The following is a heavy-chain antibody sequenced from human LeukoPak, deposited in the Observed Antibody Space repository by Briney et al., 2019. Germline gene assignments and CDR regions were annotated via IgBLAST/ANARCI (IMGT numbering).Heavy chain of an antibody. J-gene: IGHJ4*02. V-gene: IGHV3-23*01. D-gene: IGHD4/OR15-4a*01. CDR3: ARRAGAYSHPYDY. Sequence: PGGSLRLSCAASGFTFSSYGMSWVRQAPGKGLEWVSAISGSGGSTYYAGSVKGQFTISRDNSKNTLYLQMNSLRAEDTAVYYCARRAGAYSHPYDYWGQGTLVTVSS. CDR2: ISGSGGST. CDR1: GFTFSSYG.